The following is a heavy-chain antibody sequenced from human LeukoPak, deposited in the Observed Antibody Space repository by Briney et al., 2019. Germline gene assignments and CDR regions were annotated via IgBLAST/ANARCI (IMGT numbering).Heavy chain of an antibody. CDR1: GFSVSYDY. J-gene: IGHJ4*02. D-gene: IGHD3-10*01. Sequence: PGRSLRLSCAVSGFSVSYDYMSWVRQAPGKGLEWVSVIQSDDTTFYADSVRGRFTISRDNPKNTLFLQMNSLRVEDTAVYYCARDLGYYGSGWPQADWGQGTLVTVSS. V-gene: IGHV3-53*01. CDR2: IQSDDTT. CDR3: ARDLGYYGSGWPQAD.